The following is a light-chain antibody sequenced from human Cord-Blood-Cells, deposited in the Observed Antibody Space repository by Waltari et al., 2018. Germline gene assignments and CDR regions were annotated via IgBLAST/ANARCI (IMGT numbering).Light chain of an antibody. CDR3: QQSYSTPPT. V-gene: IGKV1-39*01. CDR1: QSMSSY. J-gene: IGKJ4*01. Sequence: IPMTQYPSSLSASVGDRVTITCRASQSMSSYLNWYQQKPGKAPKLLIYAASSLQSGVPSRFSGSGSGTDFTLTISSLQPEDFSTYYCQQSYSTPPTFGGGTKVEIK. CDR2: AAS.